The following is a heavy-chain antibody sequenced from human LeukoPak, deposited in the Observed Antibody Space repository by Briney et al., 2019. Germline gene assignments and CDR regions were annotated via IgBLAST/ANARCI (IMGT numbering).Heavy chain of an antibody. V-gene: IGHV3-21*01. CDR2: ISSRSSYI. Sequence: PGGSLRLSCAASGFTFSSYSMNWVRQAPGKGLGWVSSISSRSSYIYYTDSVKGRFTISRDNAKNSLYLQMNSLGAEDTAVYYCARGGEFSGYEIWGQGTLVTVSS. J-gene: IGHJ4*02. CDR1: GFTFSSYS. D-gene: IGHD5-12*01. CDR3: ARGGEFSGYEI.